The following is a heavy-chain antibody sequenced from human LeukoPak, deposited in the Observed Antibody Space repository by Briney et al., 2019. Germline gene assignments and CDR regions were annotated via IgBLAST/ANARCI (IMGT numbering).Heavy chain of an antibody. J-gene: IGHJ4*02. CDR2: IYYSGST. V-gene: IGHV4-61*01. CDR1: GYSISSGYY. CDR3: ARTLAAAGSFYFDY. D-gene: IGHD6-13*01. Sequence: PSETLSLTCAVSGYSISSGYYWGWIRQPPGKGLEWIGYIYYSGSTNYNPSLKSRVTISVDTSKNQFSLKLSSVTAADTAVYYCARTLAAAGSFYFDYWGQGTLVTVSS.